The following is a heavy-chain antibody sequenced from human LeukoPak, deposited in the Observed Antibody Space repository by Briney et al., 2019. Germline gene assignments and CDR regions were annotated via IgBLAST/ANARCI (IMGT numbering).Heavy chain of an antibody. Sequence: PSETLSLTCTVSGGSISSYYRSWIRQPAGQGLEWIGRIYTSGSTNNNPSLKSRVTMSVGTSKNQFSLKLSSVTAADTAVYYCARDVSYRLCAFDIWGQGTMVTVSS. CDR2: IYTSGST. D-gene: IGHD1-26*01. CDR3: ARDVSYRLCAFDI. V-gene: IGHV4-4*07. CDR1: GGSISSYY. J-gene: IGHJ3*02.